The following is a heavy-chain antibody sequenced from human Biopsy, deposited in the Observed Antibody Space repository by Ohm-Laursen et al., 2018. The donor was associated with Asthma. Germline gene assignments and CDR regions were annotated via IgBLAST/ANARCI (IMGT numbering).Heavy chain of an antibody. CDR3: ARTYYDFLTGQVKDVFGV. J-gene: IGHJ3*01. CDR1: GYNFISFA. CDR2: VNTGNGDT. D-gene: IGHD3-9*01. V-gene: IGHV1-3*04. Sequence: GSSVKVSCKASGYNFISFAIHWVRQAPGQRLEWMGWVNTGNGDTKYSQKFQGRATITRDTSESTAYMELRSLRSEDTATYYCARTYYDFLTGQVKDVFGVWGQGTMVTVSS.